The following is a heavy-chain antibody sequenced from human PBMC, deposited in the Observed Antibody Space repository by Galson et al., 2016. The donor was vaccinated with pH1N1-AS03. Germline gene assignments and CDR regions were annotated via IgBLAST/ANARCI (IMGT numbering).Heavy chain of an antibody. J-gene: IGHJ4*02. CDR3: AKGSGHCSDATCYRFDR. CDR2: IIGSGENT. V-gene: IGHV3-23*01. Sequence: SLRLSCAASEFSFSRFAMAWVRQAPGKGLEWVSSIIGSGENTWYAESAKGRFTISRDNSKNTLYLQLNSLRAEDTALYYCAKGSGHCSDATCYRFDRWGQGALVTVSS. D-gene: IGHD2-15*01. CDR1: EFSFSRFA.